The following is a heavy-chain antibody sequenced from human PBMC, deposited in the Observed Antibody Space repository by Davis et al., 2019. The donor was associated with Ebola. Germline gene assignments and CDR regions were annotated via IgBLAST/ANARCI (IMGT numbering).Heavy chain of an antibody. CDR1: GFTLRSNY. Sequence: GESLKISCAASGFTLRSNYMSWVRQAPGKGLEWVSVIYSGGSTYYADSVKGRFTISRDNSKNTLYLQMNSLRAEDTAVYYCAKGSVTIFGVAPDYYGMDVWGKGTTVTVFS. D-gene: IGHD3-3*01. CDR3: AKGSVTIFGVAPDYYGMDV. V-gene: IGHV3-53*05. J-gene: IGHJ6*04. CDR2: IYSGGST.